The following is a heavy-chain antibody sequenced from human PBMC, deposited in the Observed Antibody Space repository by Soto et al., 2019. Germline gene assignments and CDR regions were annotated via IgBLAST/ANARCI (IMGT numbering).Heavy chain of an antibody. V-gene: IGHV4-39*01. CDR1: DGSISSSSYY. D-gene: IGHD5-18*01. J-gene: IGHJ4*02. CDR2: IYYSGST. CDR3: ARQEDSYGYACVY. Sequence: QLQLQESGPGLVKPSETLSLTCTVSDGSISSSSYYWGWIRQAPGKGLEWIGSIYYSGSTYYNPSLKSRVTISVDTSKNQFSLKLSSVTAADTAVYFCARQEDSYGYACVYWGQGTLVTVSA.